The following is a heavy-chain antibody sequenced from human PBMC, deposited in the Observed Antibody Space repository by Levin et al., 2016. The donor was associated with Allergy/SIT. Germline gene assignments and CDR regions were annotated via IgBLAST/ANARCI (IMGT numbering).Heavy chain of an antibody. CDR3: VRRQYGDYGYFFDY. CDR2: VYSSGTT. D-gene: IGHD4-17*01. J-gene: IGHJ4*02. V-gene: IGHV4-59*08. Sequence: WIRQPPGKGLEWIGHVYSSGTTNYNPPLKSRVTISIDTSKNQFSLKLTSVTAADTAIYYCVRRQYGDYGYFFDYWGQGSLVTVSS.